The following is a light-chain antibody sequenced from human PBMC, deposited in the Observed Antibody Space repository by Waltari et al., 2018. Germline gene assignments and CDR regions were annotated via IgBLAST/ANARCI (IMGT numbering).Light chain of an antibody. V-gene: IGLV6-57*03. CDR1: SGSIASNY. Sequence: NFMLTQPHSVSGSPGKTVTISCTRTSGSIASNYLQWYQLRPGSAPSTVIFEDNRSTSGIADRFSGSIDTASNSASLSISGLQTEDEADYYCHSFDTNNHWIFGGGTALTVL. CDR3: HSFDTNNHWI. CDR2: EDN. J-gene: IGLJ3*02.